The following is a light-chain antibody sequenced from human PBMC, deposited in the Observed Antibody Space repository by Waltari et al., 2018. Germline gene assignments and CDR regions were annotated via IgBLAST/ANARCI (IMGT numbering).Light chain of an antibody. CDR3: QQHYTAPIT. V-gene: IGKV4-1*01. CDR2: WAS. CDR1: QSVLHSSKNKNC. Sequence: DIVMTQSPDSLAVSLGERATINCKSSQSVLHSSKNKNCLAWYQQKPGQPLKLLMYWASTRESGVPDRCSGSGSGTDLTLTISSLQAEDVAVYYCQQHYTAPITFGQGTRLDIK. J-gene: IGKJ5*01.